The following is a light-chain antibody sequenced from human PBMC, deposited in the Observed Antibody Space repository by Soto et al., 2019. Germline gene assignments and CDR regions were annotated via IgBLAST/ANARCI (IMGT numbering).Light chain of an antibody. CDR1: DNVLSISDNQNY. CDR3: HPSHSDPNS. Sequence: GRSKSQDSMAVSLTDRATINCKSSDNVLSISDNQNYLAWFQQKPGQPPKLIMYWESTRKSGVPDRFSGGGSGTDFTISISCLQAEDVAVYYCHPSHSDPNSFGQGTRLEI. V-gene: IGKV4-1*01. CDR2: WES. J-gene: IGKJ5*01.